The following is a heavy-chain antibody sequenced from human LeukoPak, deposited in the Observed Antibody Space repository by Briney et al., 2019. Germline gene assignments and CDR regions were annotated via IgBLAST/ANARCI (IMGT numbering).Heavy chain of an antibody. J-gene: IGHJ6*03. V-gene: IGHV3-74*01. CDR1: GFTFSTYW. CDR2: INSDGSGT. Sequence: GGSLRLSCAASGFTFSTYWMYWVRQVPGKGLVWVSRINSDGSGTSYVDSVKGRFTISRDNAKNTLYLQMNSLRAEDTAVYFCARDGYSYYMDVWGKGTTVTVSS. CDR3: ARDGYSYYMDV.